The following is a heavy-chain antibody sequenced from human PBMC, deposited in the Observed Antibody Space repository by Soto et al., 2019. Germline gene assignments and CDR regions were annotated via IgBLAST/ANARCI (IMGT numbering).Heavy chain of an antibody. V-gene: IGHV4-39*07. CDR3: ARGSKGYSYGHFDY. Sequence: SETLSLTCTVSGGSVSSGSYYWSWIRQPPGKGLEWIGEINHSGSTNYNPSLKSRVTISVDTSKNQFSLKLSSVTAADTAVYYCARGSKGYSYGHFDYWGQGTLVTVSS. D-gene: IGHD5-18*01. CDR1: GGSVSSGSYY. J-gene: IGHJ4*02. CDR2: INHSGST.